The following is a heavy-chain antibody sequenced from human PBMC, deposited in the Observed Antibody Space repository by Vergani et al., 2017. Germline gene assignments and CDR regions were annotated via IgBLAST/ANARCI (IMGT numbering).Heavy chain of an antibody. CDR1: GFTFSSYA. Sequence: EVQLLESGGGLVQPGGSLRLSCAASGFTFSSYAMSWVRQAPGKGLEWVSAISGSGGSTYYADSVKGRFTISRDNSKNTLYLQMNSLRAEDTAVYYCARATTAIAARRDPGAHNWFDPWGQGTLVTVSS. V-gene: IGHV3-23*01. J-gene: IGHJ5*02. CDR2: ISGSGGST. D-gene: IGHD6-6*01. CDR3: ARATTAIAARRDPGAHNWFDP.